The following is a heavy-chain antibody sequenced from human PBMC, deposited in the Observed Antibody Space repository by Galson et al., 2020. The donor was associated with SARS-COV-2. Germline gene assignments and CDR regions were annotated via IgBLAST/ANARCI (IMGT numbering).Heavy chain of an antibody. CDR3: ATVYAYDSSGYPDY. CDR2: FDPEDGET. CDR1: GYTLTELS. Sequence: ASVTVSCKVSGYTLTELSMHWVRQAPGKGLEWMGGFDPEDGETIYAQKFQGRVTMTEDTSTDTAYMELSSLRSEDTAVYYCATVYAYDSSGYPDYWGQGTLVTVSS. V-gene: IGHV1-24*01. J-gene: IGHJ4*02. D-gene: IGHD3-22*01.